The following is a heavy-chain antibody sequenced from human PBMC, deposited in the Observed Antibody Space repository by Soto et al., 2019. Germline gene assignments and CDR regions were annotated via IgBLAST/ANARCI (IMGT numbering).Heavy chain of an antibody. CDR2: IYHSGST. J-gene: IGHJ3*02. V-gene: IGHV4-30-2*02. Sequence: PSETLSLTCAVSGGSISSGGYSWSWIRQPPGKGLEWIGYIYHSGSTYYNPSLKSRVTISVDTSKNQFSLKLSSVTAADTAVYYCASGYDHDAFDIWGQGTMVTVSS. CDR1: GGSISSGGYS. D-gene: IGHD5-12*01. CDR3: ASGYDHDAFDI.